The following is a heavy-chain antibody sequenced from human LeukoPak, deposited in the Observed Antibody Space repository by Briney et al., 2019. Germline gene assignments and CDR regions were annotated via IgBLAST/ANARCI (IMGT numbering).Heavy chain of an antibody. D-gene: IGHD2-15*01. CDR3: ARRYCSGGGCQYGMDV. CDR2: IILNGDNT. CDR1: GFTFYHYG. J-gene: IGHJ6*02. V-gene: IGHV3-20*04. Sequence: GGSLRLSCAASGFTFYHYGMSWVRQVPGKGLEWVSGIILNGDNTGYADSVKGRFTISRDNAKNSLYLQMNSLRDEDTALYYCARRYCSGGGCQYGMDVWGQGTTVTVSS.